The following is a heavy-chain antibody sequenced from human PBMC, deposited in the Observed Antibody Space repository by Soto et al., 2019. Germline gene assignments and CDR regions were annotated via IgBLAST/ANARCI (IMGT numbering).Heavy chain of an antibody. Sequence: ASVKVSCKASGYTFTSYGISWVRQAPGQGLEWMGWISAYNGNTNYAQKLQGRVTMTTDTSTSTAYMELRSLRSDDTAGYYCAIDCRDVLRYFVWASCGMDVWGQGTTVTVSS. D-gene: IGHD3-9*01. CDR2: ISAYNGNT. CDR1: GYTFTSYG. CDR3: AIDCRDVLRYFVWASCGMDV. J-gene: IGHJ6*02. V-gene: IGHV1-18*04.